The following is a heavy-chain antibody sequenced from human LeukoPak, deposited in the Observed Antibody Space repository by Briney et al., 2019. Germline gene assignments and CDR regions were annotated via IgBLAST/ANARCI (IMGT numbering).Heavy chain of an antibody. V-gene: IGHV1-69*04. CDR3: ARDRVVPADWYFDL. CDR2: IIPILGIA. CDR1: GGTFSSYT. D-gene: IGHD2-2*01. J-gene: IGHJ2*01. Sequence: ASVKVSCKASGGTFSSYTISWGRQAPGQGLEWMGRIIPILGIANYAQKFQGRVTITADKSTSTAYMELSSLRSEDTAVYYCARDRVVPADWYFDLWGRGTLVTVSS.